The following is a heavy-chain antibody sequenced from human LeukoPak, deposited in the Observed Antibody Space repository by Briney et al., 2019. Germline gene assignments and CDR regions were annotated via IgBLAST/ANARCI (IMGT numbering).Heavy chain of an antibody. Sequence: PGGSLRLSCAASGLTFSNYWMSWVRQAPGKGLEWVANIKSDGSEKYYVDSVKGRFTISRDNPKNTLYLQMNSLRAEDTAVYYCAKYHSGSYPLAYYYYYYGMDVWGRGTTVTVSS. V-gene: IGHV3-7*03. CDR3: AKYHSGSYPLAYYYYYYGMDV. J-gene: IGHJ6*02. D-gene: IGHD1-26*01. CDR1: GLTFSNYW. CDR2: IKSDGSEK.